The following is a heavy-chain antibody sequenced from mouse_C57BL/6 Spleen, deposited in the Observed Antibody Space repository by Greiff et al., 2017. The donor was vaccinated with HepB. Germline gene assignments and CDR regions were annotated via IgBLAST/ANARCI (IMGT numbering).Heavy chain of an antibody. D-gene: IGHD2-5*01. CDR2: IDPSDSYT. CDR1: GYTFTSYW. CDR3: ASLGSNYPFAY. Sequence: QVQLQQPGAELVMPGASVKLSCKASGYTFTSYWMHWVKQRPGQGLEWIGEIDPSDSYTNYNQKFKGKSTLTVDKSSSTAYMQLSSLTSEDSAVYYCASLGSNYPFAYWGQGTTLTVSS. V-gene: IGHV1-69*01. J-gene: IGHJ2*01.